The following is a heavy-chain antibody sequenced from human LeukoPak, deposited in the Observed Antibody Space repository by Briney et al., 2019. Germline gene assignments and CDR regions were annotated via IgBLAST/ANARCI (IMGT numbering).Heavy chain of an antibody. CDR2: ISGSGDTT. D-gene: IGHD6-19*01. Sequence: GGSLRLSCAASGFTFSSYAMSWVRQAPGKGLEWVSAISGSGDTTHYADSVKGRFTISRDNSKNTLYLQMNSLRAEDTAVYYCAKLGGQWLVNFYDYWGQGTLVTVSS. CDR3: AKLGGQWLVNFYDY. CDR1: GFTFSSYA. V-gene: IGHV3-23*01. J-gene: IGHJ4*02.